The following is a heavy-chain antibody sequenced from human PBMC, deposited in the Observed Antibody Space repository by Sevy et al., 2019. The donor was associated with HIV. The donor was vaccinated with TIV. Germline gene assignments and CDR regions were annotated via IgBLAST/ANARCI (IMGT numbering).Heavy chain of an antibody. CDR3: TTRPYGSIIDY. CDR2: IKGKTDGETT. Sequence: GGSLRLSCGGSGFNISSASMNWVRQAPGKGLEWVGRIKGKTDGETTDYAGPVKGRFIISRDDSGKTVYVQWNSVKTEDTAMYFCTTRPYGSIIDYWGQGTLVTVSS. CDR1: GFNISSAS. D-gene: IGHD3-10*01. J-gene: IGHJ4*02. V-gene: IGHV3-15*07.